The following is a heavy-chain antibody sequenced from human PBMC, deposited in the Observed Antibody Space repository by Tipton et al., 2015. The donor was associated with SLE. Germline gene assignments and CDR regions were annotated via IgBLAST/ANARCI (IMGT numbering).Heavy chain of an antibody. CDR1: GGSVSSGSYY. CDR2: IYYSGST. Sequence: TLSLTCTVSGGSVSSGSYYWSWIRQPPGKGLEWIGYIYYSGSTNYNPSLKSRVTISVDTSKNQFSLKLSSVTAADTAVYYCATSGGAIDYWSQGTLVTVSS. J-gene: IGHJ4*02. CDR3: ATSGGAIDY. D-gene: IGHD3-16*01. V-gene: IGHV4-61*01.